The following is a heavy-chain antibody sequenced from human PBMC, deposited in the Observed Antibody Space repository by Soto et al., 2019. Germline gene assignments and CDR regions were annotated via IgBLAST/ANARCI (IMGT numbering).Heavy chain of an antibody. Sequence: PGGSLRLSCAASGFTFSSYGMSWVRQAPGKGLEWVSAISGSGGSTYYADSVKGRFTISRDNSKNTLYLQMNSLRAEDTAVYYCAKYFSLFYNWNQPFDYWGQGTLLTVSS. CDR1: GFTFSSYG. CDR2: ISGSGGST. J-gene: IGHJ4*02. D-gene: IGHD1-20*01. CDR3: AKYFSLFYNWNQPFDY. V-gene: IGHV3-23*01.